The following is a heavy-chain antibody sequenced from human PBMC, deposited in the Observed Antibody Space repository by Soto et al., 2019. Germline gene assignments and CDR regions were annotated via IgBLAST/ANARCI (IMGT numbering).Heavy chain of an antibody. J-gene: IGHJ6*02. D-gene: IGHD6-13*01. V-gene: IGHV3-48*02. CDR3: ARDKDTAAAGRYYYYYGMDV. CDR2: ISSSSSTI. Sequence: EVQLVESGGGLVQPGGSLGLSCAASGFTFSSYSMNWVRQAPGKGLEWVSYISSSSSTIYYADSVKGRFTISRDNAKNSLYLQMNSLRDEDTAVYYCARDKDTAAAGRYYYYYGMDVWGQGTTVTVSS. CDR1: GFTFSSYS.